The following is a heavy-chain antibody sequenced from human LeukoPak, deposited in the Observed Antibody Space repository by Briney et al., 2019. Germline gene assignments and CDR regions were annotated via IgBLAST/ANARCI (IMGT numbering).Heavy chain of an antibody. V-gene: IGHV4-61*01. Sequence: SETLSLTCTVSGGSISSSSYYWVWIRQPPGKGLEWIGYIYYSGSTNYNPSLKSRVTISVDTSKNQFSLKLSSVTAADTAVYYCARDGRYGAIDYWGQGTLVTVSS. J-gene: IGHJ4*02. D-gene: IGHD4/OR15-4a*01. CDR3: ARDGRYGAIDY. CDR1: GGSISSSSYY. CDR2: IYYSGST.